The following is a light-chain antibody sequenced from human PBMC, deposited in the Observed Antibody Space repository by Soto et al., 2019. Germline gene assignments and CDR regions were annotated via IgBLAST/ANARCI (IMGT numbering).Light chain of an antibody. CDR2: GTS. CDR3: QQYNNWPLT. Sequence: EIVMTQSPATLSVFLGERATLSWRASQSFGSNLAWYQQKPGQAPRLLLYGTSTRATGIPDRFTGSGSGTEFTLTISSLQSEDFAVYYCQQYNNWPLTFGGGTKVDIK. J-gene: IGKJ4*01. V-gene: IGKV3-15*01. CDR1: QSFGSN.